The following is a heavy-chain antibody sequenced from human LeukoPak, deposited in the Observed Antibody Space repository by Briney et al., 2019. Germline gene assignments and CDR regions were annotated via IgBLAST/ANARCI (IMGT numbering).Heavy chain of an antibody. CDR3: TRAPYYDSSGYYFGGFDY. CDR1: GFTFGDYA. D-gene: IGHD3-22*01. Sequence: GGSLRLSCTASGFTFGDYAMSWVRQAPGKGLEWVGLIRSKAYGGTTDYAASVKGRFTISRDDSKSIAYLQTNSLKTEDTAVYYCTRAPYYDSSGYYFGGFDYWGQGTLVTVSS. V-gene: IGHV3-49*04. J-gene: IGHJ4*02. CDR2: IRSKAYGGTT.